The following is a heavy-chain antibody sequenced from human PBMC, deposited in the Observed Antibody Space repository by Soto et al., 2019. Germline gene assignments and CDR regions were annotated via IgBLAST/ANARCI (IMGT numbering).Heavy chain of an antibody. V-gene: IGHV1-18*01. CDR3: ARADIVVVPAADPFDY. CDR2: ISAYNGNT. D-gene: IGHD2-2*01. Sequence: ASVKVSCKASGYTFTSYGISWVRQAPGQGLEWMGWISAYNGNTNYAQKLQGRVTMTTDTSTSTAYMELRSLRSDDTAVYYCARADIVVVPAADPFDYWGQGTVVTVS. CDR1: GYTFTSYG. J-gene: IGHJ4*02.